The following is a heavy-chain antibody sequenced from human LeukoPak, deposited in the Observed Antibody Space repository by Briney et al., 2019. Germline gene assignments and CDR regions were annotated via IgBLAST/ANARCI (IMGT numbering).Heavy chain of an antibody. D-gene: IGHD3-10*01. CDR3: ARQSRADFGELSFDY. CDR1: GYSFTSYW. V-gene: IGHV5-51*01. J-gene: IGHJ4*02. CDR2: IYPGDSDT. Sequence: GEPLQISCKGSGYSFTSYWIGWLRQLPGKGLEWVGIIYPGDSDTRYSPSFQGQVTISADKSISTAYLQWSSLKASDTAMYYCARQSRADFGELSFDYWGQGTLVTVSS.